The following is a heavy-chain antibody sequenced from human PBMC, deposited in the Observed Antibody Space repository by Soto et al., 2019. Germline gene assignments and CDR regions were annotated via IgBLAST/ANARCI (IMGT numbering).Heavy chain of an antibody. CDR1: GGSVSSNRGA. CDR3: ARDTIYAAYSGYDYPAPPRIAVARVPDY. V-gene: IGHV6-1*01. J-gene: IGHJ4*02. CDR2: TYYRSRWYN. Sequence: SQTLSLTGASCGGSVSSNRGAWNWIRLSPSRGLEWLARTYYRSRWYNDYAVSVKSRITVNPDTSKNQFSLQLTSVTPDDTAVYYCARDTIYAAYSGYDYPAPPRIAVARVPDYWGQGTLVTVSS. D-gene: IGHD5-12*01.